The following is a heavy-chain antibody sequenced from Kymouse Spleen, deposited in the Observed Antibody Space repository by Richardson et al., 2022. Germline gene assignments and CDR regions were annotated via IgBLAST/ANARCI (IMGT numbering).Heavy chain of an antibody. CDR3: AREVGYYYGMDV. D-gene: IGHD3-10*01. CDR2: INHSGST. J-gene: IGHJ6*02. CDR1: GGSFSGYY. V-gene: IGHV4-34*01. Sequence: QVQLQQWGAGLLKPSETLSLTCAVYGGSFSGYYWSWIRQPPGKGLEWIGEINHSGSTNYNPSLKSRVTISVDTSKNQFSLKLSSVTAADTAVYYCAREVGYYYGMDVWGQGTTVTVSS.